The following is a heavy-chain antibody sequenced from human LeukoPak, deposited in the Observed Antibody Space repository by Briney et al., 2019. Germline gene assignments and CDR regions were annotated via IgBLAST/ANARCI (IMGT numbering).Heavy chain of an antibody. V-gene: IGHV3-30*18. J-gene: IGHJ6*02. CDR3: AKDQGIDFWSGYYTDYYYGMDV. CDR2: ISYDGSNK. D-gene: IGHD3-3*01. CDR1: GFTFSSYG. Sequence: GGSLRLSCAASGFTFSSYGMHWVRQAPGKGLEWVAVISYDGSNKYYADSVKGRFTISGDNSKNTLYLQMNSLRAEDTAVYYCAKDQGIDFWSGYYTDYYYGMDVWGQGTTVTVSS.